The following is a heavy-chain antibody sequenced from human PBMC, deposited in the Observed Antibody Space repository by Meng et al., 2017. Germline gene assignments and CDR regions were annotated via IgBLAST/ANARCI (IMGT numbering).Heavy chain of an antibody. V-gene: IGHV4-39*07. J-gene: IGHJ1*01. D-gene: IGHD6-13*01. CDR3: ARDGTAAAGTGRSYFQH. CDR1: GGSISSSSYY. Sequence: QLQLQESGPGLVKPSETLSLTCTVSGGSISSSSYYWGWIRQPPGKGLEWIGSIYYSGSTYYNPSLKSRVTISVDTSKNQFSLKLSSVTAADTAVYYCARDGTAAAGTGRSYFQHWGQGTLVTVSS. CDR2: IYYSGST.